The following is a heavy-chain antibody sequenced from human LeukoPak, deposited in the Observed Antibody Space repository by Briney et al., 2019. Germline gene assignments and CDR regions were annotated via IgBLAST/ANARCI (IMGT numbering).Heavy chain of an antibody. D-gene: IGHD1-26*01. J-gene: IGHJ4*02. CDR2: ISGNGAKT. Sequence: GGSLTLSCEASGFTFSSYGTSWVRQAPRKGLEWVSTISGNGAKTYYADSVKGRFTISRDNSKNTLYLQMNSLRAEDTAVYYCAKELGGTGELPYYLDYWGQGTLVTVSS. CDR3: AKELGGTGELPYYLDY. V-gene: IGHV3-23*01. CDR1: GFTFSSYG.